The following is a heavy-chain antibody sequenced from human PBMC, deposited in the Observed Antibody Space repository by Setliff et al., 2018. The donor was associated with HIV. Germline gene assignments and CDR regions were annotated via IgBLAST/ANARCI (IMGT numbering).Heavy chain of an antibody. Sequence: ASVKVSCKASGYTFTSYGISWVRQASGQGLEWMGWINPNSGGTNYAQKFQGWVTMTRDTSISTAYMGLSRLRSDDTAVYYCARDPSPPSYPYYGRDVWGQGTTVTVSS. CDR2: INPNSGGT. CDR3: ARDPSPPSYPYYGRDV. V-gene: IGHV1-2*04. D-gene: IGHD1-26*01. CDR1: GYTFTSYG. J-gene: IGHJ6*02.